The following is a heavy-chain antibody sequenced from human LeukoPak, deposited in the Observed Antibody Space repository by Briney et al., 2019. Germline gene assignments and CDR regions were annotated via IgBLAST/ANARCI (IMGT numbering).Heavy chain of an antibody. J-gene: IGHJ4*02. V-gene: IGHV3-21*01. CDR1: GFTFKNYG. Sequence: PGGSLRLSCAASGFTFKNYGMSWVRQAPGKGLEWVSSISSSSSYIYYADSVKGRFTISRDNAKNSLYLQMNSLRAEDTAVYYCARDKGGYEGLNDYWGQGTLVTVSS. CDR3: ARDKGGYEGLNDY. D-gene: IGHD5-12*01. CDR2: ISSSSSYI.